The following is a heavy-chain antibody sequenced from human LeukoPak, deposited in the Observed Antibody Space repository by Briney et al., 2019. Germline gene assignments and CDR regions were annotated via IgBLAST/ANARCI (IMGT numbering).Heavy chain of an antibody. V-gene: IGHV1-69*05. D-gene: IGHD3-3*01. J-gene: IGHJ6*03. CDR1: GGVVTTYA. CDR2: FIPIFRTA. CDR3: ATPDNFWSTYDYSYIDI. Sequence: SVKVSCKASGGVVTTYAISWVRQAPGQGLEWMGGFIPIFRTANYAQKFQGRVTITTDESTSTAYMELSSLRSEDTAVYYCATPDNFWSTYDYSYIDIWGKGTTVIVSS.